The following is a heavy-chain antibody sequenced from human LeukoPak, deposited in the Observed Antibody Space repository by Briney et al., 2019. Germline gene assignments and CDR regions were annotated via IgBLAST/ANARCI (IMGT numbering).Heavy chain of an antibody. CDR2: ISSSSSYI. CDR1: GFTFSNAW. CDR3: AGIAAAGTWYFDY. V-gene: IGHV3-21*01. J-gene: IGHJ4*02. Sequence: PGGSLRLSCAASGFTFSNAWMTWVRQAPGKGLEWVSSISSSSSYIYYADSVKGRFTISRDNAKNSLYLQMNSLRAEDTAVYYCAGIAAAGTWYFDYWGQGTLVTVSS. D-gene: IGHD6-13*01.